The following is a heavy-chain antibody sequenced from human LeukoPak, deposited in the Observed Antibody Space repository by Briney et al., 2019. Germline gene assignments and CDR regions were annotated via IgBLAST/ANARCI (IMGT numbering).Heavy chain of an antibody. J-gene: IGHJ4*02. Sequence: PGGSLRLSCAASGFTFSSYSMNWVRQAPGKGLEWVSSISSSSSYIYYADSVKGRFTISRDNAKNSLYLQMNSLKTEDTAVYYCARGRTYYDYVWGSYRVGIYFDYWGQGTLVTVSS. V-gene: IGHV3-21*04. CDR2: ISSSSSYI. CDR3: ARGRTYYDYVWGSYRVGIYFDY. CDR1: GFTFSSYS. D-gene: IGHD3-16*02.